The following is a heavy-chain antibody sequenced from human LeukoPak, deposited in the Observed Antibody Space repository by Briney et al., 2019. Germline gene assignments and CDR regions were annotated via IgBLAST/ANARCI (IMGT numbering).Heavy chain of an antibody. Sequence: GGSLRLSCVASGFTLSSYWMHWVRQAPGKGLVWVAYINADGSTTIYAGSVKGRFTISRDNHENTLSLHMNSLRAEVSVVYYCTRDSSLPGIWGQGTMVTVSS. V-gene: IGHV3-74*01. CDR3: TRDSSLPGI. J-gene: IGHJ3*02. CDR2: INADGSTT. CDR1: GFTLSSYW. D-gene: IGHD3-16*02.